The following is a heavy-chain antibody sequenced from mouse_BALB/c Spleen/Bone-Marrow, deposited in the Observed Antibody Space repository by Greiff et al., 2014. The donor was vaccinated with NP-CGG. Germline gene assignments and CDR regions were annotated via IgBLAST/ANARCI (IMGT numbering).Heavy chain of an antibody. CDR1: DYTFTSYW. CDR2: INPSTGYT. V-gene: IGHV1-7*01. J-gene: IGHJ2*01. D-gene: IGHD4-1*01. Sequence: QVQLQQSGAELAKPGASVKMFCKASDYTFTSYWMHWVKQRPGQGLEWIGYINPSTGYTAYNQKFKDKATLTADKSSSTAYMQLSSLTSEDSAVYYCARSGFDYWGQGTTFTVSS. CDR3: ARSGFDY.